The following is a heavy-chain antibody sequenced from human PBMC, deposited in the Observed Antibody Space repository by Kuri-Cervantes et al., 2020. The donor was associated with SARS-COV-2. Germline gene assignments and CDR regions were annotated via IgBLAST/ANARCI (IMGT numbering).Heavy chain of an antibody. CDR2: IYPGDSDT. Sequence: GESLKISCKGSGYSFTSYWIGWVRQMPGKGLEWVGIIYPGDSDTRYSPSFQGQVTISADKSISTAYLQWSSLKASDTAMYYCARQDIVVVVAATPHAFDIWGQGTMVTVSS. CDR3: ARQDIVVVVAATPHAFDI. V-gene: IGHV5-51*01. CDR1: GYSFTSYW. J-gene: IGHJ3*02. D-gene: IGHD2-15*01.